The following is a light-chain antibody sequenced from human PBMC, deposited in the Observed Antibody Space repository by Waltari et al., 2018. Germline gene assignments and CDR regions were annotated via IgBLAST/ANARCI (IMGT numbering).Light chain of an antibody. V-gene: IGKV1-39*01. J-gene: IGKJ1*01. CDR1: QSISSY. CDR2: AAS. CDR3: QQSYSTPRT. Sequence: DIQMTQSPSSLSASVGDRVIITCRARQSISSYLNWNQQKPGKAPKLLIYAASSLQSGVPSSFSGSGSGTDFTLTISSLQPEDFATYYCQQSYSTPRTFGQGTKVEIK.